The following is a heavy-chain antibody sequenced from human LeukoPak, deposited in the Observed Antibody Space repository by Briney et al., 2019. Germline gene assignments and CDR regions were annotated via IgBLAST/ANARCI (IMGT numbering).Heavy chain of an antibody. CDR2: INHSGST. J-gene: IGHJ5*02. V-gene: IGHV4-34*01. CDR1: GGSFSGYY. CDR3: ARGRYAIVVVPAAKGNWFDP. D-gene: IGHD2-2*01. Sequence: SETLSLTCAVYGGSFSGYYWSWIRQPPGKGLEWIGEINHSGSTNYNPSLKSRVTISADTSKNQFSLKLSSVTAADTAVYYCARGRYAIVVVPAAKGNWFDPWGQGTLVTVSS.